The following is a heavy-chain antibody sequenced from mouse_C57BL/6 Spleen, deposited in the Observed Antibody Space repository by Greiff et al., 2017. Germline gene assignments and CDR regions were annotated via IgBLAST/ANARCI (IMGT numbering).Heavy chain of an antibody. V-gene: IGHV1-18*01. D-gene: IGHD1-1*01. CDR2: INPNNGGT. CDR1: GYTFTDYN. CDR3: ARDYGSSSGYLYFDV. Sequence: EVQLQQSGPELVKPGASVKIPCKASGYTFTDYNMDWVKQSHGKSLEWIGDINPNNGGTIYNQKFKGKATLTVDKSSSTAYMELRSLTSEDAAVYYCARDYGSSSGYLYFDVWGTGTTVTVSS. J-gene: IGHJ1*03.